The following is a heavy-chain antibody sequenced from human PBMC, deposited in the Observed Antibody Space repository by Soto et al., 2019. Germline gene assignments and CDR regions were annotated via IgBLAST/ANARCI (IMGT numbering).Heavy chain of an antibody. D-gene: IGHD3-22*01. CDR2: ISSNGGST. CDR3: AGYYYDSSGYYYGP. CDR1: GFTFSSYA. V-gene: IGHV3-64*04. J-gene: IGHJ5*02. Sequence: PGGSLRLSCLASGFTFSSYAMHWVRQAPGKGLENVLAISSNGGSTYYADSVKGRFTISRDNSKNTLYLQMNSLRAEDTAVYYCAGYYYDSSGYYYGPWGQGTLVTVSS.